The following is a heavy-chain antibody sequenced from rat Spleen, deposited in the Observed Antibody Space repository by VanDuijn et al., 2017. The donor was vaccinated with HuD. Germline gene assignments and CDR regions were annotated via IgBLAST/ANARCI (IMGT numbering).Heavy chain of an antibody. CDR3: AKGAIAAISHNWFAY. J-gene: IGHJ3*01. CDR2: ISYDGSST. Sequence: EVQLVESGGGLVQPGNSLRLSCAASGFTFSDYYMAWVRQAPTKGLEWVATISYDGSSTYYRDSVKGRFTISRDNAKSTLYLQMDSLRSEDTATYYCAKGAIAAISHNWFAYWGQGTLVTVSS. CDR1: GFTFSDYY. D-gene: IGHD1-2*01. V-gene: IGHV5S10*01.